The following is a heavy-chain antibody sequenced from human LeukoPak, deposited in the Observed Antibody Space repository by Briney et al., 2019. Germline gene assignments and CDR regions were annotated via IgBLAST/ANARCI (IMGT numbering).Heavy chain of an antibody. D-gene: IGHD3-22*01. CDR3: ARESIAAAGTSRYYDSSGYYP. CDR2: ISYDGSNK. Sequence: PGGSLRLSCVVSGFTFSDHYMEWVRQAPGKGLEWVAVISYDGSNKYYADSVRGRFTISRDNSKNTLYLQMNSLRAEDTAVYYCARESIAAAGTSRYYDSSGYYPWGQGTLVTVSS. CDR1: GFTFSDHY. J-gene: IGHJ5*02. V-gene: IGHV3-30*04.